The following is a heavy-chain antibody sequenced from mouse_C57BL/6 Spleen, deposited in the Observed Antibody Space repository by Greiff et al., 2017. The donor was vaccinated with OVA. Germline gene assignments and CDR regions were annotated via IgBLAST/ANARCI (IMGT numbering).Heavy chain of an antibody. CDR1: GYTFTNYW. Sequence: QVQLQQPGAELVMPGASVKLSCKASGYTFTNYWMHWVKQRPGQGLEWIGEIDPSDSYTNYNQKFKGKSTLTVDKSSSTAYMQLSSLTSEDSAVYYCARGGDGPSYAMDYWGQGTSVTVSS. CDR2: IDPSDSYT. CDR3: ARGGDGPSYAMDY. V-gene: IGHV1-69*01. D-gene: IGHD2-3*01. J-gene: IGHJ4*01.